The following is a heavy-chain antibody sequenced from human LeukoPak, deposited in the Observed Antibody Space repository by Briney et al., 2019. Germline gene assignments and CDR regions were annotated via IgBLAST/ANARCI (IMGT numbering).Heavy chain of an antibody. CDR3: ARPTAYDFWSGSLDY. D-gene: IGHD3-3*01. V-gene: IGHV3-74*01. Sequence: SGGSLRLSCAASGFTFRSYWMHWVRQVPGKGLVWVSRINSDGSSTSYADFVKGRFTISRDNAKNTLYLQMNSLRAEDTAVYYCARPTAYDFWSGSLDYWGQGTLVTVSS. CDR1: GFTFRSYW. CDR2: INSDGSST. J-gene: IGHJ4*02.